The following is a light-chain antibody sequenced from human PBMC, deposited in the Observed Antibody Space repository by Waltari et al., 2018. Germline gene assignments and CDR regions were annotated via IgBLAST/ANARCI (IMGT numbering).Light chain of an antibody. CDR1: TIDLGSYNY. CDR3: CSYAGSYTWV. Sequence: SALPQPRSVSGSPGQSVTISCTGPTIDLGSYNYVSWYQQHPGKPPKRIILEVTKRPSGVPDRLSGSKSGNTASLTISGLRAEDEAEYYCCSYAGSYTWVFGGGTKLTVV. CDR2: EVT. V-gene: IGLV2-11*01. J-gene: IGLJ3*02.